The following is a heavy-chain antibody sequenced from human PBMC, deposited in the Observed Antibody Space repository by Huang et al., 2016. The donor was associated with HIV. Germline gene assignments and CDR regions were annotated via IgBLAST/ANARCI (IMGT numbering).Heavy chain of an antibody. J-gene: IGHJ4*02. V-gene: IGHV1-18*04. CDR1: GYNFKTHA. D-gene: IGHD6-19*01. CDR3: ARRVGSGWYGEIDY. CDR2: VSGYNSYT. Sequence: VQLLQSGAEVKKPGASVKISCKTSGYNFKTHAVSWVRQTPGQGLEWMGWVSGYNSYTTYSQRLQGRVTMTTDTSTNTVYMELRSLRSDDTAVYYCARRVGSGWYGEIDYWGQGTLVTVSS.